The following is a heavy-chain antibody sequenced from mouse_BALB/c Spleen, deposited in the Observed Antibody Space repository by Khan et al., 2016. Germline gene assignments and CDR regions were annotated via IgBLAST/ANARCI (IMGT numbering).Heavy chain of an antibody. D-gene: IGHD2-3*01. CDR1: GYSITSDYA. Sequence: EVELVESGPGLVKPSQSLSLTCTVTGYSITSDYAWNWIRQFPGNKLEWMGYISYSGSTSYNPSLKSRISITRDTSKNQFFLQLNSVTTEDTATYDCARWDDGYNWYFDVWGAGTTVTVSS. CDR3: ARWDDGYNWYFDV. V-gene: IGHV3-2*02. J-gene: IGHJ1*01. CDR2: ISYSGST.